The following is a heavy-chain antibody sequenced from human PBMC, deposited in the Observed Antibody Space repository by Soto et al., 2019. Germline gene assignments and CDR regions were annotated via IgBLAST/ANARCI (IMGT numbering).Heavy chain of an antibody. Sequence: GGSLRLSCAASGFIFTNYAMNWVRQAPGKGLEWVSVIGGRGNSAYYADSVQGRFTISRDNSKNTLSLQMSSPTADDTAIYYCVREGRGSFDFWGRGTMVTVSS. CDR2: IGGRGNSA. D-gene: IGHD5-12*01. V-gene: IGHV3-23*01. CDR3: VREGRGSFDF. J-gene: IGHJ3*01. CDR1: GFIFTNYA.